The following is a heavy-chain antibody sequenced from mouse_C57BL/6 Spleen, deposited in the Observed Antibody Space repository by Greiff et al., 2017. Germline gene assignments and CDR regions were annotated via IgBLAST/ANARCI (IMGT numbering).Heavy chain of an antibody. J-gene: IGHJ4*01. CDR3: ARLGSNYTLYAMDY. D-gene: IGHD2-5*01. Sequence: QVQLQQSGPELVKPGASVKISCKASGYAFSSSWMNWVKQRPGKGLEWIGRIYPGDGDTNYNGKFKGKATLTADKSSSTAYMQLSSLTSEDSAVYFCARLGSNYTLYAMDYWGQGTSVTGSS. V-gene: IGHV1-82*01. CDR1: GYAFSSSW. CDR2: IYPGDGDT.